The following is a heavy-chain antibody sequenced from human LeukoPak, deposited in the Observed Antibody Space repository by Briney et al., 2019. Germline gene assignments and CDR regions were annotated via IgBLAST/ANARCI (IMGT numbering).Heavy chain of an antibody. D-gene: IGHD3-22*01. J-gene: IGHJ4*02. CDR3: ASQYDTGGYYTYYFDY. Sequence: SETLSLTCTVSGASISSRSYYWGWIRQPPGKGLEWIGSIYYSGSTYYSPSLKSRVTISVDTSKNQFSLKLSSVTAADTAVYYCASQYDTGGYYTYYFDYWGQGTLVTVSS. V-gene: IGHV4-39*01. CDR1: GASISSRSYY. CDR2: IYYSGST.